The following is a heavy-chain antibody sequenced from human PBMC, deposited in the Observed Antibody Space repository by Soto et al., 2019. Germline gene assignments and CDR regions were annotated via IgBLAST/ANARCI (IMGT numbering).Heavy chain of an antibody. V-gene: IGHV3-23*01. J-gene: IGHJ3*02. D-gene: IGHD4-17*01. Sequence: GGSLRLSCAASGFTFSSYAMSWVRQAPGKGLEWVSGISGSGGSKYYADSVKGRFTISIDNSKNTLFLQMNSLRAEDTAVYYCAKGEYGDYESVDAFDIWGQGTMVTVSS. CDR2: ISGSGGSK. CDR1: GFTFSSYA. CDR3: AKGEYGDYESVDAFDI.